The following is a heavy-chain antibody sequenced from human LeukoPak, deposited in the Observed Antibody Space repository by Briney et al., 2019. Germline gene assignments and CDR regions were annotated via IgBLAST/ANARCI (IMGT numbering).Heavy chain of an antibody. CDR1: GGSISSYY. CDR2: IYYSGST. J-gene: IGHJ5*02. V-gene: IGHV4-59*01. CDR3: ARDTWFDP. Sequence: NSSETLSLTCTVSGGSISSYYWSWIRQPPGKGLEWIGYIYYSGSTNYNPSLKSRVTISVDTSKNQFSLKLGSVTAADTAVYYCARDTWFDPWGQGTLVTVSS.